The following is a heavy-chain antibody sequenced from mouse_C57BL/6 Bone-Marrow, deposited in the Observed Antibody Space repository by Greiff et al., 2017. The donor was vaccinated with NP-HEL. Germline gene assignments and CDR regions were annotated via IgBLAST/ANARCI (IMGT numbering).Heavy chain of an antibody. Sequence: QVQLKESGPELVKPGASVKISCKASGYAFSSSWMNWVKQRPGKGLEWIGRIYPGDGDTNYNGKFKGKATLTADKSSSTAYMQLSSLTSEDSAVYFCASPLFFTTPRYYFDYWGQGTTLTVSS. CDR2: IYPGDGDT. CDR3: ASPLFFTTPRYYFDY. D-gene: IGHD1-2*01. J-gene: IGHJ2*01. V-gene: IGHV1-82*01. CDR1: GYAFSSSW.